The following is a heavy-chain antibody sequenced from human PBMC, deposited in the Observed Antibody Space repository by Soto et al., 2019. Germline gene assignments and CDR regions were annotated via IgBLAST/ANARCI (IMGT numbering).Heavy chain of an antibody. J-gene: IGHJ4*02. CDR2: IGLSNSDT. CDR3: GKGASYCYNGCTRSY. Sequence: EVQLLESGGGLVQPGGSLRLSCADSGFSFKTYGMTWVRQAPGKGLEGVAHIGLSNSDTDYADSVKGRFTITRDNSKNNVYLQMNSLRSADTAVYYCGKGASYCYNGCTRSYWGQGTLVTVSS. CDR1: GFSFKTYG. D-gene: IGHD2-21*01. V-gene: IGHV3-23*01.